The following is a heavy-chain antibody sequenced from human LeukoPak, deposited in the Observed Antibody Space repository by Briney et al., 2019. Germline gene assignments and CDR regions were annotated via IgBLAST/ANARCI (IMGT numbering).Heavy chain of an antibody. V-gene: IGHV1-69*13. CDR1: GGTFSSYA. J-gene: IGHJ4*02. D-gene: IGHD3-3*01. CDR2: IIPIFGTA. Sequence: GASVKVSCKASGGTFSSYAISWVRQAPGQGLEWMGGIIPIFGTANYAQKFQGRVTITADESTSTAYMELSSLGSEDTAVYYCARLISTLWSGCCFDYWGQGTLVTVSS. CDR3: ARLISTLWSGCCFDY.